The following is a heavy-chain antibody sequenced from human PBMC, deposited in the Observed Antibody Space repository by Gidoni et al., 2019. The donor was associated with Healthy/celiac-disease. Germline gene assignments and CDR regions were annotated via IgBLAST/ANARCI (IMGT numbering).Heavy chain of an antibody. CDR1: GFTFGDYA. J-gene: IGHJ4*02. Sequence: EAQLVESGGGLVQPGRSLRLSCTASGFTFGDYAMSWFRQAPGKGLEWVGFIRSKAYGGTTEYAASVKGRFTISRDDSKSIAYLQMNSLKTEDTAVYYCTRDDDFWSGYSYWGQGTLVTVSS. D-gene: IGHD3-3*01. V-gene: IGHV3-49*03. CDR2: IRSKAYGGTT. CDR3: TRDDDFWSGYSY.